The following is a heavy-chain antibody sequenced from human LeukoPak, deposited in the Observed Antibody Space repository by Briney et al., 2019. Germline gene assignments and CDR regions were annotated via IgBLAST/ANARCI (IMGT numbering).Heavy chain of an antibody. D-gene: IGHD1-26*01. CDR1: GGSISSYY. J-gene: IGHJ4*02. CDR3: ARRPWVGAADY. Sequence: SETLSLTCTVSGGSISSYYWTWVRQPPGKGLEWIGEMSHSGSSNYNPSLKSRVTISLDASKNQFSLKLNSVTAADTAVYYCARRPWVGAADYWGQGTLVTVSS. CDR2: MSHSGSS. V-gene: IGHV4-34*01.